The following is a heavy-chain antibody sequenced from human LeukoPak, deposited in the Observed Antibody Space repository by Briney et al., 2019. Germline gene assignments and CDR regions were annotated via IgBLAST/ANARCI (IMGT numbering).Heavy chain of an antibody. CDR2: IYYSGTT. CDR3: AVVGTNYGDYEAVNY. D-gene: IGHD4-17*01. V-gene: IGHV4-31*03. J-gene: IGHJ4*02. Sequence: PSETLSLTCTVSGGSISSGDYYWSWIRQHPGKGLEWIGYIYYSGTTYYNPSLKSRVTISVDTSKNQFSLKLSSVTAADTAVYYCAVVGTNYGDYEAVNYWGQGTLVTVSS. CDR1: GGSISSGDYY.